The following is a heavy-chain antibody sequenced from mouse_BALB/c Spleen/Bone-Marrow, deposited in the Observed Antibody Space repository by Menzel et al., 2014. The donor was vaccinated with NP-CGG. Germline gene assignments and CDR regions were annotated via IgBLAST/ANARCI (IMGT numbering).Heavy chain of an antibody. J-gene: IGHJ4*01. CDR2: INPSTGYT. V-gene: IGHV1-7*01. Sequence: QVQLQQSGAELAKPGASVKMSCKASGYTFTSYWMHWVKQRPGQGLEWIGYINPSTGYTEYNQKFKDKATLTAGKSSSTAYMQLSSLTSEDSAVYYCARSRITTRYYYAMDYWGQGTSVTVSS. CDR3: ARSRITTRYYYAMDY. D-gene: IGHD2-4*01. CDR1: GYTFTSYW.